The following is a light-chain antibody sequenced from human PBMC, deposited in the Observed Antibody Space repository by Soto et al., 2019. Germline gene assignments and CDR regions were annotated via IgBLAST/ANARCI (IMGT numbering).Light chain of an antibody. J-gene: IGLJ2*01. V-gene: IGLV2-11*01. CDR3: CSYAASYTLV. CDR2: DVT. CDR1: SSDVCGYNS. Sequence: QSALAQSRSVSGSPGQSVTISCSGTSSDVCGYNSVSWYQQFPGKAPKLMIYDVTKRPSGVPDRFSGSKSGNTASLTISGLQAEDEADYYCCSYAASYTLVFGGGTKLTVL.